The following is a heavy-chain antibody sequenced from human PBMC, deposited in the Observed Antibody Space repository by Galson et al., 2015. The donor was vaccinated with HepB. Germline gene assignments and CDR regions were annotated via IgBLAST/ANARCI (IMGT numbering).Heavy chain of an antibody. CDR2: IWYDGTNK. J-gene: IGHJ4*02. CDR3: TRDSFYFDYRGGPDY. Sequence: SLRPSCAASGFTFSNYGMHWVRQAPGKGLEWVAVIWYDGTNKYYADSVKGRFTLSRDNSQNTLYLQMSSLRPGDTAVYYCTRDSFYFDYRGGPDYWGRGTLVTVSS. D-gene: IGHD2-15*01. V-gene: IGHV3-33*01. CDR1: GFTFSNYG.